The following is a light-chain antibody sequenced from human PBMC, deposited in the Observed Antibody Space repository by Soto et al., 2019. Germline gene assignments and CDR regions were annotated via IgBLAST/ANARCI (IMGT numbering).Light chain of an antibody. Sequence: QSALTQPPSVSGSPGQSVTNSCTGTSIDVGNFDLVSWYQQPPGTAPKLLIYQVSNRPSGVPDRFSGSQSGNTASLTISWLQAEDEADYYCSLKTSSVTWVFGGGTKLTVL. CDR2: QVS. J-gene: IGLJ3*02. V-gene: IGLV2-18*01. CDR3: SLKTSSVTWV. CDR1: SIDVGNFDL.